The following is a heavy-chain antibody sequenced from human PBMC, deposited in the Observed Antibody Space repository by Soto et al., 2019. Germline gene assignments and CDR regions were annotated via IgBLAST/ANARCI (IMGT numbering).Heavy chain of an antibody. J-gene: IGHJ6*02. D-gene: IGHD1-1*01. CDR2: INPTGGGRT. CDR1: GYDVTRYY. CDR3: AKIGENDGDPHLDYYYYGMDV. Sequence: QVQLVQSGAEVKKPGASVKVSCKASGYDVTRYYIHWVRQGPGQGLEWMGIINPTGGGRTKYAQKFQGRVTVTSDRSTSTVYMELNRLRSDDTAVYYYAKIGENDGDPHLDYYYYGMDVWGQGTTVTVSS. V-gene: IGHV1-46*01.